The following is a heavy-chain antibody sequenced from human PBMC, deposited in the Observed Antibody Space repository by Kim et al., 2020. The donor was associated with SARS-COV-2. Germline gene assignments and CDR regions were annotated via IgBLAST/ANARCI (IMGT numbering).Heavy chain of an antibody. V-gene: IGHV3-11*01. Sequence: GGSLRLSCAASGFTVSRYDMSWVRQAPGKGLEWVSYISNNSGKTYYADSVKGRFTISRDEAENTVYLQMNSLRAEDTALYYCAKEHLSLGRLNFDYYMD. CDR1: GFTVSRYD. CDR3: AKEHLSLGRLNFDYYMD. D-gene: IGHD1-26*01. CDR2: ISNNSGKT. J-gene: IGHJ6*03.